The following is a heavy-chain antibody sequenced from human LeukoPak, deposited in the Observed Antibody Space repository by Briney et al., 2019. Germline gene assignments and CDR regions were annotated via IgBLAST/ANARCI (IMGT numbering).Heavy chain of an antibody. D-gene: IGHD3-16*02. CDR1: GYNFTSHW. Sequence: GESLKISCKGSGYNFTSHWISWVRQMPGKGLEWMGRIDPSDSYTNYSPSFQGHVTISADKSISTAYLQWSSLKASDTAMYYCARHKLVDYVWGSYLGYGMDVWGQGTTVTVSS. V-gene: IGHV5-10-1*01. CDR2: IDPSDSYT. J-gene: IGHJ6*02. CDR3: ARHKLVDYVWGSYLGYGMDV.